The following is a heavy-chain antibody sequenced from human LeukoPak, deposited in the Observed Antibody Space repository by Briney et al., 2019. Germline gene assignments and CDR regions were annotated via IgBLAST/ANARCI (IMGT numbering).Heavy chain of an antibody. CDR3: ARGPRTGYTIFGVVITSGDNWFDP. J-gene: IGHJ5*02. CDR2: INHSGST. CDR1: GGSFSGYY. D-gene: IGHD3-3*01. V-gene: IGHV4-34*01. Sequence: SETLSLTCAVYGGSFSGYYWSWVRQPPGKGLEWIGEINHSGSTNYNPSLKSRVTISVDTSKNQFSLKLSSVTVADTAVYYCARGPRTGYTIFGVVITSGDNWFDPWGQGTLVTVSS.